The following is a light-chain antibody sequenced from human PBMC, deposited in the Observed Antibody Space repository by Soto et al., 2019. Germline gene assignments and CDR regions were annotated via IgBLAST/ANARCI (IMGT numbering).Light chain of an antibody. Sequence: QSVLIQPPSASGTPGQRVTISCSGSTANIEANYVYWYQQFPGTAPKLLIYRNKERPSGVPDRFSGSKSGTSASLAVSGLRSEDEADYFCTSWDASLSAWVFGGGTKVTLL. J-gene: IGLJ3*02. V-gene: IGLV1-47*01. CDR3: TSWDASLSAWV. CDR2: RNK. CDR1: TANIEANY.